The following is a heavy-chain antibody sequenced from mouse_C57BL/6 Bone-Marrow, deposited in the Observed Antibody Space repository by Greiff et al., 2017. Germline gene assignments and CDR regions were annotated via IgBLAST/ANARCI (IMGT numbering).Heavy chain of an antibody. CDR2: IDPENGDT. Sequence: VQLKESGAELVRPGASVKLSCTASGFNIKDDYMHWVKQRPEQGLEWIGWIDPENGDTAYASKFQGKATITADTSSNTADLQLSSLTSEETAVYYCTTSITTVVATNYWGQGTTRTVAS. D-gene: IGHD1-1*01. CDR3: TTSITTVVATNY. CDR1: GFNIKDDY. V-gene: IGHV14-4*01. J-gene: IGHJ2*01.